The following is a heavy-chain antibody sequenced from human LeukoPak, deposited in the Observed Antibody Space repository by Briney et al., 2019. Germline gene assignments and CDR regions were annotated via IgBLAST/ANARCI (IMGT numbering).Heavy chain of an antibody. CDR2: INHSGST. CDR1: GGSFSGYY. V-gene: IGHV4-34*01. CDR3: AREGSGSDIWRAFDI. J-gene: IGHJ3*02. Sequence: PSETLSLTCAVYGGSFSGYYWSWIRQPPGKGLEWIGEINHSGSTNYNPSLKSRVTISVDTSKNQFSLKLSSVTAADTAVYYCAREGSGSDIWRAFDIWGQGTMVTVSS. D-gene: IGHD1-26*01.